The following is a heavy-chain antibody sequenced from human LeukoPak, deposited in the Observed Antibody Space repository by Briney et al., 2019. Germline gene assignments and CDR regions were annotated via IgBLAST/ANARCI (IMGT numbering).Heavy chain of an antibody. J-gene: IGHJ6*03. CDR2: TIPIFGTA. CDR3: AGGPLTGAYYYYMDV. CDR1: GGTFSSYA. D-gene: IGHD1-20*01. Sequence: PVKVSCTASGGTFSSYAISWVRQAPGQGLEWMGGTIPIFGTANYAQKFQGRVTITTDESTSTAYLELSSLRSEDTAVYYCAGGPLTGAYYYYMDVWGKGTTVTVSS. V-gene: IGHV1-69*05.